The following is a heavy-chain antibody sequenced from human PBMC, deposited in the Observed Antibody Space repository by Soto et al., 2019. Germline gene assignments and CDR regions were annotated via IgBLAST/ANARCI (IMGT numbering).Heavy chain of an antibody. CDR1: GGSISSSSYY. CDR3: ARHVNVWGSYRYTGHAGGPFDY. D-gene: IGHD3-16*02. Sequence: QLQLQESGPGLVKPSETLSLTCTVSGGSISSSSYYWGWIRQPPGKGLEWIGSIYYSGSTYYNPSLKSRVTISVDTSKNQFSLKLSSVTAADTAVYYCARHVNVWGSYRYTGHAGGPFDYWGQGTLVTVSS. CDR2: IYYSGST. J-gene: IGHJ4*02. V-gene: IGHV4-39*01.